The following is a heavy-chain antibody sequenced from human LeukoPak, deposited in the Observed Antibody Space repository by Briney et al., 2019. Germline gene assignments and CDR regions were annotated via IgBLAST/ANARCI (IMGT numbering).Heavy chain of an antibody. CDR3: ARDRRSRLWLIRGPFDY. CDR2: IYSSGST. CDR1: GGSISSGSYY. D-gene: IGHD6-19*01. J-gene: IGHJ4*02. Sequence: PSQTLSLTCTVSGGSISSGSYYWSWLRQPAGKGLEWIGRIYSSGSTNYNPSPKSRVTISLDTSKNQFSLRLSSVTAADTAVYYCARDRRSRLWLIRGPFDYWGQGTLVTVSS. V-gene: IGHV4-61*02.